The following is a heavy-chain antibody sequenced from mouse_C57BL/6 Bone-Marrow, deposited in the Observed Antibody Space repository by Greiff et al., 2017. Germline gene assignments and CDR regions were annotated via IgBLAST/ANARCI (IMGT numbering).Heavy chain of an antibody. Sequence: QVQLQQSGAELVRPGASVKLSCKASGYTFTSYWMHWVKQRPGHGLEWIGEIDPSDSYTNYNQKFKGKSTLTADKSSSTAYMQLSSLTSEDSAVYSCATVVTSLVANWDFDVWGTGTTVTVSS. CDR3: ATVVTSLVANWDFDV. V-gene: IGHV1-69*01. D-gene: IGHD1-1*01. CDR1: GYTFTSYW. CDR2: IDPSDSYT. J-gene: IGHJ1*03.